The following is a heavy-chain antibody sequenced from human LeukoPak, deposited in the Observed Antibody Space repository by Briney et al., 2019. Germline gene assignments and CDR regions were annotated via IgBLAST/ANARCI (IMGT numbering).Heavy chain of an antibody. Sequence: GGSLRRSCTVSGVTVSSNSRSWVRQAPGKGLEWVSFINSDNTHYSDSVKGRFTISRDNAKNSLYVQMNSLRAEDRAVYYCAGYASSGRRDAFDIWGQGTMVTVSS. CDR3: AGYASSGRRDAFDI. D-gene: IGHD3-22*01. V-gene: IGHV3-53*01. J-gene: IGHJ3*02. CDR1: GVTVSSNS. CDR2: INSDNT.